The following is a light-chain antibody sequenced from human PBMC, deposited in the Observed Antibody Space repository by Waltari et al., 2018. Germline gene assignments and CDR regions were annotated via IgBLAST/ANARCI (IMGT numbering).Light chain of an antibody. V-gene: IGLV1-40*01. Sequence: QPVLTQPPSVSGAPGQRVTISCTGTRSNIGAGYDVPWYRQLPGTAPKLLIYTNYNRPSGVPDRFSGSKSDTSAYLVIAGLQAEDEADYYCQSFDSSLSDVFGTGTKVTVL. CDR3: QSFDSSLSDV. J-gene: IGLJ1*01. CDR2: TNY. CDR1: RSNIGAGYD.